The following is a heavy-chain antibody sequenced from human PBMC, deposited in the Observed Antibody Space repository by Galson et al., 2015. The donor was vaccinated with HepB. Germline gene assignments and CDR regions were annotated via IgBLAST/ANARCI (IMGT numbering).Heavy chain of an antibody. Sequence: LRLSCAASGFTFSSYAMSWVRQAPGKGLEWVSIISGGNGGSTHYADTVKGRFTISRDNSKNTLYLQMNSLRAEDTAVYYCAKGRSVVVAGAINYWGQGTLVTVSS. J-gene: IGHJ4*02. V-gene: IGHV3-23*01. CDR2: ISGGNGGST. CDR3: AKGRSVVVAGAINY. D-gene: IGHD2-15*01. CDR1: GFTFSSYA.